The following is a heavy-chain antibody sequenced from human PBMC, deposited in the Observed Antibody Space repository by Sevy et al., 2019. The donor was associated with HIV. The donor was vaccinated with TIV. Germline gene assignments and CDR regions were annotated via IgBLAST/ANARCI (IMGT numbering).Heavy chain of an antibody. CDR3: AKHADYYDSSGNFGAFDY. J-gene: IGHJ4*02. CDR2: ISWNSGSI. V-gene: IGHV3-9*01. D-gene: IGHD3-22*01. Sequence: GGSLRLSCAASGFTFDDYAMHWVRQAPGKGLEWVSGISWNSGSIGYADSVKGRFTISRDNAKNSLYLQMNSLRAEDTALYYCAKHADYYDSSGNFGAFDYWGQGTLVTVSS. CDR1: GFTFDDYA.